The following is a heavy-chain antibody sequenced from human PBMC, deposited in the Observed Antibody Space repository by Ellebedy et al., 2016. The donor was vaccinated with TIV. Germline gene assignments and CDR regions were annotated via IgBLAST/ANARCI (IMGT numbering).Heavy chain of an antibody. V-gene: IGHV3-30*18. Sequence: PGGSLRLSCEASEFNFSNSGMHWLRKAPGKGREWVAVILFDGRYKYSADSVQGRFTISIDNSKNTLYFEMNTLRTEDTGVYYCAKDLYSPPKEVWTYYYYGMDAWGQGTTVTVSS. CDR3: AKDLYSPPKEVWTYYYYGMDA. CDR1: EFNFSNSG. J-gene: IGHJ6*02. D-gene: IGHD2-15*01. CDR2: ILFDGRYK.